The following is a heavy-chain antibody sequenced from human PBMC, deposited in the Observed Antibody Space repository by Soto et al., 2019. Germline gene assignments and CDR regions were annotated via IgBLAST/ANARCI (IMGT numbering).Heavy chain of an antibody. CDR3: PAGGIFELAPLTY. CDR2: IYHSGST. Sequence: SETLSLTCAVSGGSISSGGYSWSWIRQPPGKGLEWIGYIYHSGSTYYNPSLKSRVTISVDRSKNQFSLKLSSVTAADTAGFYCPAGGIFELAPLTYWGKGPLVPVSS. CDR1: GGSISSGGYS. V-gene: IGHV4-30-2*01. D-gene: IGHD3-3*01. J-gene: IGHJ4*02.